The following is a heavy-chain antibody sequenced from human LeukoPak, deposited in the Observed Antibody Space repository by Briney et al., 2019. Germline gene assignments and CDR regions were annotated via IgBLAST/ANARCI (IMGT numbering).Heavy chain of an antibody. CDR3: ARKGDYYDSSGLYD. V-gene: IGHV4-61*01. CDR1: GGSISSGSYY. Sequence: SETLSLTCIVSGGSISSGSYYWSWIRQPPGKGLEWIGYIYYSGSTNYNPSLKSRVTISVDTSKNQFSLKLSSVTAADTAVYYCARKGDYYDSSGLYDWGQGTLVTVSS. CDR2: IYYSGST. J-gene: IGHJ4*02. D-gene: IGHD3-22*01.